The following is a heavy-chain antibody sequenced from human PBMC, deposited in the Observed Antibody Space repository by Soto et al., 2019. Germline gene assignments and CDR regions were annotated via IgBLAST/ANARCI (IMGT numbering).Heavy chain of an antibody. J-gene: IGHJ4*02. CDR2: IYYSGST. V-gene: IGHV4-30-4*01. D-gene: IGHD5-12*01. CDR1: GGSISSGDYY. CDR3: ARETDVDIVATNYFDY. Sequence: PSETLSLTCTVSGGSISSGDYYWSWIRQPPGKGLGWIGYIYYSGSTYYNPSLKSRVTISVDTSKNQFSLKLSSVTAADTAVYYCARETDVDIVATNYFDYWGQGTLVTVSS.